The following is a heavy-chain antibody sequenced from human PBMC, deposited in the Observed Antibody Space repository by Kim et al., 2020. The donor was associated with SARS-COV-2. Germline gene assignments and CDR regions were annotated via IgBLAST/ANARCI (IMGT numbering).Heavy chain of an antibody. CDR1: GFTVSNNY. Sequence: GGSLRLSCAASGFTVSNNYMSWVRRAPGKGLEWVSAIYGGGDTYYADSVKGRFSISRDSSKNTVYLQMNSVRAEDTAVYYCARDPHYTGGLWGQGTLVTV. CDR2: IYGGGDT. V-gene: IGHV3-53*01. J-gene: IGHJ4*02. CDR3: ARDPHYTGGL. D-gene: IGHD3-3*01.